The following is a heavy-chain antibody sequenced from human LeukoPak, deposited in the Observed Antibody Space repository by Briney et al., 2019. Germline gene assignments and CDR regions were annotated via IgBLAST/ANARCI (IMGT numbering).Heavy chain of an antibody. Sequence: SETLSLTCTVSGGSISSNDYYWGWIRQPPGKGLEWIGAISSSGSPYYNPSLKSRVTISVDSSKNQFSLKLSSVTAAGTAVYYCARRTSNPVGAIDYWGQGALVTVSS. D-gene: IGHD1-26*01. CDR3: ARRTSNPVGAIDY. J-gene: IGHJ4*02. CDR1: GGSISSNDYY. CDR2: ISSSGSP. V-gene: IGHV4-39*01.